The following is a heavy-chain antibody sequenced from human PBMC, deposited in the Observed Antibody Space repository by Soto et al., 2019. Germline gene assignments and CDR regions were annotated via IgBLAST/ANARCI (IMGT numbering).Heavy chain of an antibody. CDR2: INAGNGNT. J-gene: IGHJ3*02. CDR3: CAAKGYYYDTWAFDI. CDR1: GYTFTSYA. Sequence: ASVKVSCKASGYTFTSYAMHWVRQAPGQRLEWMGWINAGNGNTKYSQKFQGRVTITRDTSASTAYMELSSLRSEDTAVYYCCAAKGYYYDTWAFDIWGQGTMVTVSS. D-gene: IGHD3-22*01. V-gene: IGHV1-3*01.